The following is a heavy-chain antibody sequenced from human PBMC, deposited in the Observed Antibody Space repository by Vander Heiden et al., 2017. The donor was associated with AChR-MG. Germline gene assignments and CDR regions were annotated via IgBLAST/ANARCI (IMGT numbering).Heavy chain of an antibody. CDR3: ARDMTTVTTSQYFQH. CDR2: ISYDGSNK. V-gene: IGHV3-30-3*01. J-gene: IGHJ1*01. D-gene: IGHD4-17*01. Sequence: LLVDPAQGLCQPGGSVTPSCAAAACTSRSYAMHWVRQAPGKGLEWVAVISYDGSNKYYADSVKGRFTISRDNSKNTLYLQMNSLRAEDTAVYYCARDMTTVTTSQYFQHWGQGTLVTVSS. CDR1: ACTSRSYA.